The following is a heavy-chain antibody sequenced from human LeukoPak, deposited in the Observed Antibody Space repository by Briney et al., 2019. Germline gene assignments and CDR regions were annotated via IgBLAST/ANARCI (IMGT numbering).Heavy chain of an antibody. CDR1: GGSVSSTNNY. Sequence: KPSETLSLTCAVSGGSVSSTNNYWAWIRQPPGKGLEWIGNIYYTGITYYNPSLRSRVTISVDTSKNQFSLKLSSVTAADTAVYYCARGTRLPLDYWGQGTLVTVSS. CDR3: ARGTRLPLDY. V-gene: IGHV4-39*07. CDR2: IYYTGIT. D-gene: IGHD5-18*01. J-gene: IGHJ4*02.